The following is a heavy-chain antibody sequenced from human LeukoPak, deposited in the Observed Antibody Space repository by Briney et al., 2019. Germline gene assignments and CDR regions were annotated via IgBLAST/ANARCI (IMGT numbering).Heavy chain of an antibody. V-gene: IGHV4-59*02. Sequence: PSETLSLTCSISGGSVSSYYWNWIRQSPGKGLEWIGFVYSGGSSNYNPSLKSRVATSVDKSRNQFSLRLRSVTAADTAVYYCATHPPKLCTGGSCSDYWGQGTLVTVSS. CDR2: VYSGGSS. CDR1: GGSVSSYY. CDR3: ATHPPKLCTGGSCSDY. J-gene: IGHJ4*02. D-gene: IGHD2-15*01.